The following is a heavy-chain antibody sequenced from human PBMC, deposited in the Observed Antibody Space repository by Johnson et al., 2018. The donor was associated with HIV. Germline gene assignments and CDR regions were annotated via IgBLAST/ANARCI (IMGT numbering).Heavy chain of an antibody. CDR3: ARGEWSSSKGGSFDM. CDR1: GFTFSSYG. J-gene: IGHJ3*02. CDR2: IRYDGSNK. Sequence: QVQLVESGGGVVQPGGSLRLSCAASGFTFSSYGMHWVRQAPGKGLAWVAFIRYDGSNKYYADSVQGRFTISRDNSKNTLYLQMNSLRAEDTAVYYCARGEWSSSKGGSFDMWGQGTLVTVSS. V-gene: IGHV3-30*02. D-gene: IGHD6-13*01.